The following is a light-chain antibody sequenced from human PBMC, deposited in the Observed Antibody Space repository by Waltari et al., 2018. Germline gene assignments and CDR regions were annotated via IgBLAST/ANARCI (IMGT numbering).Light chain of an antibody. CDR3: QQHNNWPVT. CDR1: QSASTY. V-gene: IGKV3-11*01. Sequence: EIVLTQSPATLSLSPGDRATLSCRASQSASTYLAWYQQKPGQAPRLLIYDASKRATGIPARFSGSGSGTDFTLTISSLEPEDFAVYYCQQHNNWPVTFGQGTRLEIQ. CDR2: DAS. J-gene: IGKJ5*01.